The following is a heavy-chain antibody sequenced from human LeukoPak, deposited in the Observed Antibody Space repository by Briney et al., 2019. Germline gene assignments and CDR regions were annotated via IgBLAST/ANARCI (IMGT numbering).Heavy chain of an antibody. CDR2: IYYSGST. Sequence: PSETLSLTCTVSGGSISSSSYYWGWIRQPPGKGLEWIGSIYYSGSTYYNPSLKSRVTISVDTSKNQFSLKLSSVTAADTAVYYCARQSSGTHDYWGQGTLVTVSS. CDR3: ARQSSGTHDY. V-gene: IGHV4-39*01. J-gene: IGHJ4*02. D-gene: IGHD6-19*01. CDR1: GGSISSSSYY.